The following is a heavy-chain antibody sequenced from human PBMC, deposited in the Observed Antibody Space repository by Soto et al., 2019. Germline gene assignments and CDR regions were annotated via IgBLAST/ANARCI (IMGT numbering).Heavy chain of an antibody. V-gene: IGHV3-73*01. Sequence: EVQLVESGGGLVQPGGSLKLSCAASGFTFSGSAMHWVRQASGKGLEWVGRIRSKANSYATAYAASVKGRFTISRDDLKNTAYLQMNSLKTEDTAVYYCTPLRGDYFGLYYMDVWGKGTTVTVSS. CDR3: TPLRGDYFGLYYMDV. D-gene: IGHD4-17*01. J-gene: IGHJ6*03. CDR1: GFTFSGSA. CDR2: IRSKANSYAT.